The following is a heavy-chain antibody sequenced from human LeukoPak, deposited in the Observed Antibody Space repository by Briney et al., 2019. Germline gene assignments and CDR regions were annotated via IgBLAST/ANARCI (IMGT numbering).Heavy chain of an antibody. CDR3: AKGPMGWYYFDY. Sequence: GGSLRLSCAASGFTFSSYGMSWVRQAPGKGLEWVSGISGSGGSIYYADSVKGRFTISRDNSKNTLYLQMNGLRAEDTAVYYCAKGPMGWYYFDYWGQGTLVTVSS. V-gene: IGHV3-23*01. CDR2: ISGSGGSI. CDR1: GFTFSSYG. D-gene: IGHD6-19*01. J-gene: IGHJ4*02.